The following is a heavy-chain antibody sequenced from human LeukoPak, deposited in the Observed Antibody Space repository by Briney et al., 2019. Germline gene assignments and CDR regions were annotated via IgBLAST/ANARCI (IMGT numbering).Heavy chain of an antibody. CDR3: ARPYCSSTSCYIGY. J-gene: IGHJ4*02. V-gene: IGHV4-39*01. CDR1: GGSISSSSYY. D-gene: IGHD2-2*02. CDR2: IYYSGST. Sequence: SETLSLTCTVSGGSISSSSYYWGWLRQPPGKGLEWIGSIYYSGSTYYNPSLKSRVTISVDTSKNQFSLKLSSVTAADTAVYYCARPYCSSTSCYIGYWGQGTLVTVSS.